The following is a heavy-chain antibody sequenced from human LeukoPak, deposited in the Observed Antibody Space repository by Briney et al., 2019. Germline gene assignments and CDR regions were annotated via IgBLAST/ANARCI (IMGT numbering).Heavy chain of an antibody. D-gene: IGHD4/OR15-4a*01. CDR1: GFTVSSNS. Sequence: GGSPRLSCTVSGFTVSSNSMSWVRQAPGKGLEWVSFIYSDNTHYSDSVKGRFTISRDNPKNTLYLQMNSLRAEGTAVYYCARRAGAYSHPYDYWGQGTLVTVSS. J-gene: IGHJ4*02. CDR3: ARRAGAYSHPYDY. CDR2: IYSDNT. V-gene: IGHV3-53*01.